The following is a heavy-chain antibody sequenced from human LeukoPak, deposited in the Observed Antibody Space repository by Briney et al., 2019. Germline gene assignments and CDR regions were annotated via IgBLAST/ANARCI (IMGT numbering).Heavy chain of an antibody. V-gene: IGHV4-61*01. CDR3: ARDRLRFLEWYQSGPLFDY. CDR1: GGSISSSSYY. CDR2: IYYSGST. J-gene: IGHJ4*02. Sequence: SETLSLTCTVSGGSISSSSYYWGWIRQPPGKGLEWIGYIYYSGSTNYNPSLKSRVTISVDTSKNQFSLKLSSVTAADTAVYYCARDRLRFLEWYQSGPLFDYWGQGTLVTVSS. D-gene: IGHD3-3*01.